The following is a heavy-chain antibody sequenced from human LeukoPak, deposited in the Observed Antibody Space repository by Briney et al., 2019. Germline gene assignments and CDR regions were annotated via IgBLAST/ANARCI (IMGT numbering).Heavy chain of an antibody. CDR1: GFTFSSYA. V-gene: IGHV3-23*01. J-gene: IGHJ4*02. CDR3: AKDHGGPIVVVPAFDY. Sequence: GGSLRLSCAASGFTFSSYAMSWVRQAPGKGLEWVSAISGSGGSTYYADSVKGRFTISRDNSKNTLCLQMNSLRAEDTAVYYCAKDHGGPIVVVPAFDYWGQGTLVTVSS. D-gene: IGHD2-2*01. CDR2: ISGSGGST.